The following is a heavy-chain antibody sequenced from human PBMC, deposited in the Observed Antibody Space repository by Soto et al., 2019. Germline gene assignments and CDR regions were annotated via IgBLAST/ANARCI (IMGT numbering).Heavy chain of an antibody. CDR3: ASQYYYDSSGSFGRIDY. V-gene: IGHV4-59*01. CDR1: GGSISSYY. J-gene: IGHJ4*02. D-gene: IGHD3-22*01. Sequence: PSETLSLTCTVSGGSISSYYWSWIRQPPGKGLEWIGYIYYSGSTNYNPSLKSRVTISVDTSKNQFSLKLTSVAAADTAVYYCASQYYYDSSGSFGRIDYWGQGTLVTVSS. CDR2: IYYSGST.